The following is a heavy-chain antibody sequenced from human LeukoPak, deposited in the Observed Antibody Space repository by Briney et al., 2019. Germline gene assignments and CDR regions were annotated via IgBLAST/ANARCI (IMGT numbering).Heavy chain of an antibody. CDR2: IYHLGNT. V-gene: IGHV4-4*02. CDR3: ASARWDY. Sequence: PSGTLSLTCTVSGDSIITNHWWSRVRQPPGKGLEWIGEIYHLGNTNYNPSLKSRVTISRDTSNNQFSLRLSSVTVADTAVYYCASARWDYWGRGALVTVSS. CDR1: GDSIITNHW. J-gene: IGHJ4*02.